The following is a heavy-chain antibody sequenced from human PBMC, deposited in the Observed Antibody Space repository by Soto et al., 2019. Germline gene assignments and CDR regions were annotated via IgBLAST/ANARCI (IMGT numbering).Heavy chain of an antibody. J-gene: IGHJ4*02. CDR2: TIPILAMS. CDR1: GDTFNSYT. V-gene: IGHV1-69*02. Sequence: QVQLVQSGPEVKMPGSSVKVSCKASGDTFNSYTINWVRQAPGQGLQWMGRTIPILAMSNYALKFQGRVTLTPDXXTTTAYMELSRLRSDDTAVYYCAASYGSGSRAFDYWGQGTLVTVSS. D-gene: IGHD3-10*01. CDR3: AASYGSGSRAFDY.